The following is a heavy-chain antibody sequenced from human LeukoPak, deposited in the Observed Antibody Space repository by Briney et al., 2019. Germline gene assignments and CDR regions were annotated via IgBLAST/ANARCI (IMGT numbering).Heavy chain of an antibody. J-gene: IGHJ4*02. Sequence: GGSLRLSCAASGFTFSSYCMSWVRQAPGKGLEWVSSISSSSSYIYYADSVKGRFTISRDNAKNSLYLQMNSLRAEDTAVYYCARDAEDPAYFDYWGQGTLVTVSS. CDR3: ARDAEDPAYFDY. CDR1: GFTFSSYC. CDR2: ISSSSSYI. V-gene: IGHV3-21*04.